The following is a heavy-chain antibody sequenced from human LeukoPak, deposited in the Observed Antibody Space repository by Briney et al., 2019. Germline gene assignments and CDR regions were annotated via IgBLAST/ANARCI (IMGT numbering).Heavy chain of an antibody. CDR3: ARELNRNRGELWGAFDV. J-gene: IGHJ3*01. D-gene: IGHD3-10*01. CDR2: ISGSGGST. Sequence: GGTLRLSCAASGFTFSSYGMSWVRQAPGKGLEWVSAISGSGGSTYYADSVKGRFTISRDNSKNTLYLQMISLRADDTAVYYCARELNRNRGELWGAFDVWGQGTMVTVSS. CDR1: GFTFSSYG. V-gene: IGHV3-23*01.